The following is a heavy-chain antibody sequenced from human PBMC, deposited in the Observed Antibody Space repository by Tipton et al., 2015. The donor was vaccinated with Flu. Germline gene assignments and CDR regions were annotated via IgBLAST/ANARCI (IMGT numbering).Heavy chain of an antibody. J-gene: IGHJ6*03. D-gene: IGHD3-3*01. V-gene: IGHV4-4*07. Sequence: LRLSCTVSGGSISSYYWSWIRQPAGKGLEWIGRIYTSGSTNYNPSLKSRVTMSVDTSKNQFSLKLSSVTAADTAVYYCARTSPIHYDFWSGYSYYYYYMDVWGKGTTVTVSS. CDR3: ARTSPIHYDFWSGYSYYYYYMDV. CDR2: IYTSGST. CDR1: GGSISSYY.